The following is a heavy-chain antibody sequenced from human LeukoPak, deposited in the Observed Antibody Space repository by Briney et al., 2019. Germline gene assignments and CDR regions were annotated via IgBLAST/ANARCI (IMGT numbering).Heavy chain of an antibody. CDR2: INHSGST. CDR1: GGSFSGYY. Sequence: SETLSLTCAVYGGSFSGYYWSWIRQPPGKGLEWIGEINHSGSTNYNPSLKSRVTISVDTSKNQFSLKLGSVTAADTAVYYCARLGYCSSTSCPPWGQGTLVTVSS. J-gene: IGHJ5*02. D-gene: IGHD2-2*01. V-gene: IGHV4-34*01. CDR3: ARLGYCSSTSCPP.